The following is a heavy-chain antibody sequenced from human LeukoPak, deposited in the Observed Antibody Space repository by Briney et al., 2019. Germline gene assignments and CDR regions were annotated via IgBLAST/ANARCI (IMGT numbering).Heavy chain of an antibody. CDR3: ARHSSYDILTGYLEGWFDP. D-gene: IGHD3-9*01. Sequence: SETLSLTCTVSGGSISSYYWSWIRQPPGKGLEWVGYIYYSGNTNYNPSLKSRVTISEDTSKNQFSLKLSSVTAADTAVYYCARHSSYDILTGYLEGWFDPWGQGTLVTVSS. J-gene: IGHJ5*02. CDR1: GGSISSYY. CDR2: IYYSGNT. V-gene: IGHV4-59*08.